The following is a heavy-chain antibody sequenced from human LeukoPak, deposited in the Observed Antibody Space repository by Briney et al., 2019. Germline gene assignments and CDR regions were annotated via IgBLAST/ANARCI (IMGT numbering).Heavy chain of an antibody. V-gene: IGHV3-23*01. D-gene: IGHD3-10*01. Sequence: HPGGSLRLSCAASGFNFGSYSMTWVRQAPGKGLEWVSVISADSATTFYADSVKGRFTISRDNAKNTVFLQTSSLRAEDTALYYCARKSASGNYPLDYWGQGTLVTVSS. J-gene: IGHJ4*02. CDR3: ARKSASGNYPLDY. CDR1: GFNFGSYS. CDR2: ISADSATT.